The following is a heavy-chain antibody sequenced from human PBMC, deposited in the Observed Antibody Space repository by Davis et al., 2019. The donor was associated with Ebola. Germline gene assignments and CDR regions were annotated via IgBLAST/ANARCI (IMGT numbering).Heavy chain of an antibody. J-gene: IGHJ4*02. CDR3: AGGKQTFDY. D-gene: IGHD3-16*01. CDR2: INQDETET. CDR1: GFTFSSYW. Sequence: GESLKISCEASGFTFSSYWMSWVRQSPGKGLEWVANINQDETETYYVDSVKGRFIISRDNAKNSLYLQMISLRAEDTAVYYCAGGKQTFDYWGQGALVTVSS. V-gene: IGHV3-7*03.